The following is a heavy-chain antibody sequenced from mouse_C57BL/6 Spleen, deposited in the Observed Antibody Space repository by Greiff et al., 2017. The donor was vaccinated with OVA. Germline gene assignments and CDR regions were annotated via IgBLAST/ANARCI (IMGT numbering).Heavy chain of an antibody. CDR3: TRDSSGYSFAY. D-gene: IGHD3-2*02. J-gene: IGHJ3*01. CDR2: ISSGGDYI. CDR1: GFTFSSYA. Sequence: EVHLVESGEGLVKPGGSLKLSCAASGFTFSSYAMSWVRQTPEKRLEWVAYISSGGDYIYYADTVKGRFTISRDNARNTLYLQMSSLKSEDTAMYYCTRDSSGYSFAYWGQGTLVTVSA. V-gene: IGHV5-9-1*02.